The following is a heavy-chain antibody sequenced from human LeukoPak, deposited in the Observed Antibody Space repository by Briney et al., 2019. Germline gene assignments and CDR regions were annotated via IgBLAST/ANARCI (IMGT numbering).Heavy chain of an antibody. J-gene: IGHJ5*02. Sequence: SQALSLTCAVSGGSISSGGYSWSWIRQPPGKGLEWIGYIYHSGSTYYNPSLKSRVTISVDRSKNQFSLKLSSATAADTAVYYCARSLGDYDSPEENWFDPWGQGTLVTVSS. CDR2: IYHSGST. CDR1: GGSISSGGYS. D-gene: IGHD3-16*01. V-gene: IGHV4-30-2*01. CDR3: ARSLGDYDSPEENWFDP.